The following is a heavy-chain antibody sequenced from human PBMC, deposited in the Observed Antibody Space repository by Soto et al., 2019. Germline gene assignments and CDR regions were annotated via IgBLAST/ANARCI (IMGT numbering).Heavy chain of an antibody. J-gene: IGHJ4*02. CDR2: IYYSGST. D-gene: IGHD4-17*01. CDR3: ARIVTVTTNLSFDY. CDR1: GGSISSGGYY. Sequence: PSETLSLTCTVSGGSISSGGYYWSWIRQHPGKGLEWIGYIYYSGSTYYNPSLKSRVTISVDTSKNQFSLELSSVTAADTAVYYCARIVTVTTNLSFDYWGQGTLVTVSS. V-gene: IGHV4-31*03.